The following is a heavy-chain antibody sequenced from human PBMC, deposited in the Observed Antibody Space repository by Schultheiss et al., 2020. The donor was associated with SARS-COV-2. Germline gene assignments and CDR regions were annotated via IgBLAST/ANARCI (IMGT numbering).Heavy chain of an antibody. CDR2: IYTSGST. D-gene: IGHD2-8*01. CDR3: ARRPVKRVYAIYSSGMDV. CDR1: AGSISGYY. Sequence: SETLSLTCSVSAGSISGYYWSWIRQPPGKGLEWIGRIYTSGSTNYNPSLKSRVTISVDTSKNQFSLKLSSVTAADTAVYYCARRPVKRVYAIYSSGMDVWGQGTTVTVSS. J-gene: IGHJ6*02. V-gene: IGHV4-4*07.